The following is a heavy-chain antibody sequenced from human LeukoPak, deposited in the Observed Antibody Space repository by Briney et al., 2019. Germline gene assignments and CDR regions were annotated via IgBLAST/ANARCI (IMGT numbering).Heavy chain of an antibody. V-gene: IGHV1-18*01. J-gene: IGHJ4*02. Sequence: ASVKVSCKASGYTFTSYPISWVRQAPGQGLEWMGWITTYNGNTHYAQKLQGRVTMTTETSTSTAYMDLRGLRSDDTAVYYCARGYDYGDYVGDFDYLGQGTLVTVSS. CDR1: GYTFTSYP. CDR2: ITTYNGNT. CDR3: ARGYDYGDYVGDFDY. D-gene: IGHD4-17*01.